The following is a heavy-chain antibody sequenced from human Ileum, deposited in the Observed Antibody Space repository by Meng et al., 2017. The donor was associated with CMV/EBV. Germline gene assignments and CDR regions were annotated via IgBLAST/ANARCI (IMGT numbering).Heavy chain of an antibody. CDR3: AGFPHGSSTSCYLLPGGGSTMDV. CDR1: GGSISSYF. D-gene: IGHD2-2*01. J-gene: IGHJ6*02. V-gene: IGHV4-59*01. Sequence: SETLSLTCTVSGGSISSYFWTWIRQLPGKGLEGIGYIHYRGSTNYKPSLKSRVAMSVDTYRKQFSLRLTSVTAADTAVYYCAGFPHGSSTSCYLLPGGGSTMDVWGQGTTVTVSS. CDR2: IHYRGST.